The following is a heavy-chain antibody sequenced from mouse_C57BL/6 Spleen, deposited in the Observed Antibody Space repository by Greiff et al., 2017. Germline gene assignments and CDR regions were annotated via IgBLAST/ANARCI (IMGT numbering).Heavy chain of an antibody. CDR1: Y. Sequence: VQLKQSGAELVKPGASVKLSYYMHWVKQRTEQGLEWLGRIDPEDGETTYVPKFPGKATTPADTSSNTAYLQLSSLTSEDTAVYYCASYYAMYYWGQRPSVTVSS. CDR2: IDPEDGET. V-gene: IGHV14-2*01. J-gene: IGHJ4*01. CDR3: ASYYAMYY.